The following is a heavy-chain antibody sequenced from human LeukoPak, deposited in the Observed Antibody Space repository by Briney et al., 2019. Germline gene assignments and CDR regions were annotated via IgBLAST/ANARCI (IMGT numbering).Heavy chain of an antibody. Sequence: SETLSLTCTVSGGSISRYYWSWIRQPPGKGLEWIGYIYYSGSTNYNPSLKSRVTISVDTSKNQFSLKLSSVTAADTAVYYCARCSGYSNWFDPWGQGTLVSVSS. V-gene: IGHV4-59*01. CDR1: GGSISRYY. CDR3: ARCSGYSNWFDP. D-gene: IGHD3-22*01. CDR2: IYYSGST. J-gene: IGHJ5*02.